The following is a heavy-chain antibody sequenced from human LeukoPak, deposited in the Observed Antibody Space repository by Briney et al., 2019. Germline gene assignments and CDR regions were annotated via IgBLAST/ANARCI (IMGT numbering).Heavy chain of an antibody. J-gene: IGHJ4*02. V-gene: IGHV3-21*01. CDR3: AREDYGDYEGNFDY. Sequence: GGSLRLSCAASGFTFSVYTMNWGRQVPGKGLEWVSSISSSSTYIYYADSVKGRFTISRDNAKNSLYLQMNSLRDGDTAVYYCAREDYGDYEGNFDYSGQGTLVTVSS. CDR2: ISSSSTYI. CDR1: GFTFSVYT. D-gene: IGHD4-17*01.